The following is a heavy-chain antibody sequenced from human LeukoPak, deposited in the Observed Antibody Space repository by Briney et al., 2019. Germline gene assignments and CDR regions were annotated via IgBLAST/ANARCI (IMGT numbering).Heavy chain of an antibody. CDR1: GFTFSSYA. D-gene: IGHD3-3*01. Sequence: GGSLRLSCAASGFTFSSYAMHWVRQAPGKGLEWVAVISYDGSNKYYADSVKGRFTISRDNSKNTLYLQMNSLRAEDTAVYYCARDGVLEWFPRNWFDPWGQGTLVTVSS. CDR3: ARDGVLEWFPRNWFDP. CDR2: ISYDGSNK. V-gene: IGHV3-30-3*01. J-gene: IGHJ5*02.